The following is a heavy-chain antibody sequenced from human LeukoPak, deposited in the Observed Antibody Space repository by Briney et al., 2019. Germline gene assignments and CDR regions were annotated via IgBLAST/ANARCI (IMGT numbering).Heavy chain of an antibody. CDR2: IYYSGGT. CDR3: ARDVGRGYDILTGYDGRAFDI. D-gene: IGHD3-9*01. CDR1: GGSITSGGYY. Sequence: SQTLSLTCTVSGGSITSGGYYWSWIRQHPGKGLEWIGYIYYSGGTYYNPSLKSRAAISVDTSKNQFSLKLSSVTAADTAVYHCARDVGRGYDILTGYDGRAFDIWGQGTMVTFSS. J-gene: IGHJ3*02. V-gene: IGHV4-31*03.